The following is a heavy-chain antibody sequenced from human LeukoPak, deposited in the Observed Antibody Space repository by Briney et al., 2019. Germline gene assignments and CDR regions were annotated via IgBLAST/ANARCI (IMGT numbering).Heavy chain of an antibody. CDR2: IYPGDSDT. Sequence: EESLKISCKGSGYSFTSYWIGWVRQMPGKGLEWMGIIYPGDSDTRYSPSFQGQVTISADESISTAYLQWSSLKASDTAMYYCARNYDYDSSGYYLADYWGQGTLVTVSS. CDR3: ARNYDYDSSGYYLADY. CDR1: GYSFTSYW. J-gene: IGHJ4*02. V-gene: IGHV5-51*01. D-gene: IGHD3-22*01.